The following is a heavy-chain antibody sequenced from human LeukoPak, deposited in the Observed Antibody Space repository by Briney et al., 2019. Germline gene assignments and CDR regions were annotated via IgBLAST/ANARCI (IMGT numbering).Heavy chain of an antibody. V-gene: IGHV5-51*01. Sequence: GESLKTSCKVFGYSFTSYWIGWVRQMPGKGLEWVGIIYPDDSDTRYSPSVQDQVTISADKSISTAYLQWSSLKASDTAMYYCARHCPGGDYFIDDWGQGTLVTVSS. CDR2: IYPDDSDT. J-gene: IGHJ4*02. CDR1: GYSFTSYW. D-gene: IGHD4-17*01. CDR3: ARHCPGGDYFIDD.